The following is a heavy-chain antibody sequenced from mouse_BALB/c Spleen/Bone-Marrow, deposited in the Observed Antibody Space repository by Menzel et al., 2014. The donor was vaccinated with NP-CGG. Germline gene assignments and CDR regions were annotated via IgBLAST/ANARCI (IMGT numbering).Heavy chain of an antibody. J-gene: IGHJ1*01. CDR1: GYTFTDYN. CDR3: ARFRCDWYFDV. Sequence: EVQLQQSGPELVKPGASVKISCKASGYTFTDYNMHRVKQSHGKSLEWIGYIYPYNGGTGYNQKFKSKATLTVDNSSSTAYMELRSLTSEDSAVYYCARFRCDWYFDVWGAGTTVTVSS. CDR2: IYPYNGGT. D-gene: IGHD2-14*01. V-gene: IGHV1S29*02.